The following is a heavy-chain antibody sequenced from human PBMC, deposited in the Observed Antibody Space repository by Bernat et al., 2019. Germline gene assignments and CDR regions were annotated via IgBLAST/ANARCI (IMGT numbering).Heavy chain of an antibody. D-gene: IGHD3-22*01. CDR1: GYSFTSYW. Sequence: EVQLVQSGAEVKKPGESLKISCKGSGYSFTSYWIGWVRQMPGKGLEWLGIIYPGDSDTSYSPSFQGQVTIPADKSISTASLQLSSLKASDTAMYYCARSPDYYDSSGGWFDPWGQGTLVTVSS. V-gene: IGHV5-51*01. J-gene: IGHJ5*02. CDR2: IYPGDSDT. CDR3: ARSPDYYDSSGGWFDP.